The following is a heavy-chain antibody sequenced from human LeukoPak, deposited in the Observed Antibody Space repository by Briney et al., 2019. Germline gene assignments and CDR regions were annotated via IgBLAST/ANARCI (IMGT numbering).Heavy chain of an antibody. V-gene: IGHV4-4*09. CDR3: TKREGPMSGSYDYFDP. J-gene: IGHJ5*02. CDR2: IHSNGYT. CDR1: GGSISGYY. D-gene: IGHD1-26*01. Sequence: SETLSLTCTVSGGSISGYYWSWIRQPPGQGLEWIAYIHSNGYTNYNPSRKSRVTISVDTSKNQFSLKLTSVPAADTAMYYCTKREGPMSGSYDYFDPWGQGTLVTVSS.